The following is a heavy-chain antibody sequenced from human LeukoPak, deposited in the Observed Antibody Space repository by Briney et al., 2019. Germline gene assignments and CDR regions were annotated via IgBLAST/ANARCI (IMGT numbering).Heavy chain of an antibody. J-gene: IGHJ6*03. CDR2: VYSNGNT. D-gene: IGHD3-10*01. Sequence: SETLSLTCTVSGDSISNYYWTWIRQPPGKGLEWIGYVYSNGNTDYDSSLKSRVTISVGMSRNQFSLRLSSVTAADTAMYFCARQLYVSGSYYAPMDVWGKGTTVTISS. CDR3: ARQLYVSGSYYAPMDV. CDR1: GDSISNYY. V-gene: IGHV4-59*01.